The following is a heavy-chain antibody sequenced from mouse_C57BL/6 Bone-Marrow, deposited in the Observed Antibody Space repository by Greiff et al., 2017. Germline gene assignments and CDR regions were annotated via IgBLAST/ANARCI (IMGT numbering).Heavy chain of an antibody. CDR3: ARWGITGRLGSYYARDY. CDR1: GYTFTSYW. V-gene: IGHV1-64*01. CDR2: IPPNSGST. D-gene: IGHD1-1*01. J-gene: IGHJ4*01. Sequence: VKLQQPGAELVKPGASVKLSCKASGYTFTSYWMHWVKQRPGQGLEWIGMIPPNSGSTNYNEKFKSKATLTVDKSSSTAYMQLSSLTSEDSAVYYCARWGITGRLGSYYARDYWGQGTSGTGSS.